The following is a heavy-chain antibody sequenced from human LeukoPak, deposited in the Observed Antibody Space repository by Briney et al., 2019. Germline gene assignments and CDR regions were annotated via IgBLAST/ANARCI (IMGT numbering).Heavy chain of an antibody. Sequence: SETLSLTCAVYGGSFSGYYWSWIRQPPGKGLEWIGEINHSGSTNYNPSLKSGVTISLETSKNQFSLKLSSVTTADTAVYYCARGAPDYYDSSGYYYVRWFDPWGQGTLATVSS. V-gene: IGHV4-34*01. CDR3: ARGAPDYYDSSGYYYVRWFDP. CDR1: GGSFSGYY. CDR2: INHSGST. J-gene: IGHJ5*02. D-gene: IGHD3-22*01.